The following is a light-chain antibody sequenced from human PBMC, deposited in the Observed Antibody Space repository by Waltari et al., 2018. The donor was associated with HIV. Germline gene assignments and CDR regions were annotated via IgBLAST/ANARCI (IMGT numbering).Light chain of an antibody. CDR1: TAAVPSGQC. V-gene: IGLV7-46*01. J-gene: IGLJ2*01. CDR2: DTT. Sequence: QAVVTQEPSLTVSPGGTVTLTCASSTAAVPSGQCPYWFQRRPGQAPKTLIYDTTNRHSWTPARFSGSLLGGKAALTLSGAQFEDEADYFCLLSFNGVVVFGGGTTLTVL. CDR3: LLSFNGVVV.